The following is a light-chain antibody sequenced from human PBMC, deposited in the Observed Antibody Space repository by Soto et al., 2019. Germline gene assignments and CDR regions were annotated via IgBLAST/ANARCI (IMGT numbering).Light chain of an antibody. V-gene: IGLV2-14*01. Sequence: QSALTQPASVSGSPGQSITIPCTGTSSDIGGYNSVSWYQQHPGRAPRLIIYEVTNRPSGVSNRFSASKSGNTASLTISGLQAEDEADYYCTSYTPIVTLGSVFGTGTKVTVL. CDR1: SSDIGGYNS. CDR2: EVT. CDR3: TSYTPIVTLGSV. J-gene: IGLJ1*01.